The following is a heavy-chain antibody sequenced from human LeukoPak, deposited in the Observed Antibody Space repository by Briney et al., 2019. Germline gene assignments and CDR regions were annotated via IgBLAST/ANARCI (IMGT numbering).Heavy chain of an antibody. CDR2: ISGSGGST. Sequence: GGSLRLSCAASGFSFSSYAMSWVRQAPGKGLEWVSAISGSGGSTYYADSVKGRFTISRDNSKNTLYLQMNSLRADDTAVYYCAKGEWLSLPLDFQHWGQGTLVTVSS. D-gene: IGHD3-3*01. J-gene: IGHJ1*01. V-gene: IGHV3-23*01. CDR3: AKGEWLSLPLDFQH. CDR1: GFSFSSYA.